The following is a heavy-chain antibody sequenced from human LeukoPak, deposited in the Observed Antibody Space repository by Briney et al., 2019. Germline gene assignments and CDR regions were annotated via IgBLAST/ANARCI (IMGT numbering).Heavy chain of an antibody. V-gene: IGHV3-9*01. CDR3: AKGQRGPLDY. D-gene: IGHD1-1*01. CDR2: ISWNSGNI. J-gene: IGHJ4*02. Sequence: GGSLRLSCAASGFTFTTYAMHWVRQVPGKGLEWVSSISWNSGNIGYADSVKGRFTISRDNAKNSLYLQMNSLRAEDTALYYCAKGQRGPLDYWGQGTLVTVST. CDR1: GFTFTTYA.